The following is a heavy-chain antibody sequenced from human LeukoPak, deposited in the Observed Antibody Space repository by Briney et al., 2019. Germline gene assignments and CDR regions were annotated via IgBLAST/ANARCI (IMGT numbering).Heavy chain of an antibody. Sequence: GESLKISCKTSGYSFTNYWIGWVRQMPGKGLEWMGIIYPGDSDTRYSPSFQGQVTISADKSISTAYLQWSSLKASDTAMYYCASGRHYSGYDFDYWGQGTLVTVSS. V-gene: IGHV5-51*01. CDR1: GYSFTNYW. J-gene: IGHJ4*02. CDR2: IYPGDSDT. CDR3: ASGRHYSGYDFDY. D-gene: IGHD5-12*01.